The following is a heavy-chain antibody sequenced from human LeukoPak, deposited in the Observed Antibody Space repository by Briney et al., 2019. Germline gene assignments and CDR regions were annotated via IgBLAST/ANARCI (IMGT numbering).Heavy chain of an antibody. D-gene: IGHD5-24*01. Sequence: SETLSLTCTVSGGSISSYYWSWIRQPPGKGLEWIGYIYYSGSTKYKPSLKSRVTISVDTSKNQLSLKLSSVTAADTAVYYCARESRDSFDYWGQGTLVSVSS. CDR2: IYYSGST. CDR1: GGSISSYY. CDR3: ARESRDSFDY. V-gene: IGHV4-59*01. J-gene: IGHJ4*02.